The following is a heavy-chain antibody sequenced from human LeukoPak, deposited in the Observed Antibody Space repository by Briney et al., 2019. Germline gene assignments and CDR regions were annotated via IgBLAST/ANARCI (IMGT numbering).Heavy chain of an antibody. CDR1: GFTFSNYW. CDR3: ARTIRGY. J-gene: IGHJ4*02. V-gene: IGHV3-7*02. Sequence: GGSLRLSCAASGFTFSNYWMSWVRQAPGKGLEWVANIKEDGSEKYYVDSVKGRFTISRDNAKNSLYLQMNSLRADDTAVYYCARTIRGYWGQGTLVTVSS. D-gene: IGHD3-10*01. CDR2: IKEDGSEK.